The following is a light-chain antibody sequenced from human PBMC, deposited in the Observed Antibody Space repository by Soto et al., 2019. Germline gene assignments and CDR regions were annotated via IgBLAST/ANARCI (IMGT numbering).Light chain of an antibody. J-gene: IGKJ1*01. CDR1: QSISSY. CDR3: QQSYSRPRT. V-gene: IGKV1-39*01. CDR2: TAS. Sequence: DIQMTQSPSSLSAYVGDRVTITCRASQSISSYLNWYQQKPGKAPNLLIYTASNLESGVPSRFRGSGSGTDFTLTISSLQPEDFATYLCQQSYSRPRTFGQGTKVDIK.